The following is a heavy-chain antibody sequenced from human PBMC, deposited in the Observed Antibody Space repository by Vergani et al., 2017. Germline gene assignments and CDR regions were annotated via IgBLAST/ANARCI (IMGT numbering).Heavy chain of an antibody. CDR2: IILKTDGDTT. Sequence: EVQPVESGGGLVKPGGSLRLSCTSSGFSLSSPWMSWARLGPGKGLEWVARIILKTDGDTTDYAAPVKGRFTISKDDSKNTLYPQMNSLKTEDTTVYYCTTPTQWEFRYYFDYWGQGTRVTVSS. V-gene: IGHV3-15*01. CDR3: TTPTQWEFRYYFDY. J-gene: IGHJ4*02. D-gene: IGHD3-9*01. CDR1: GFSLSSPW.